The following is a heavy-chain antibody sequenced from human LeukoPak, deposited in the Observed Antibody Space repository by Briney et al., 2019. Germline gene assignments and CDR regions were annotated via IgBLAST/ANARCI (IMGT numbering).Heavy chain of an antibody. Sequence: LPGGSLRLSCAASGFSFSSYAMSWVRQAPAKGLECVSGISGRGGSTYYADSVKGRFTISRDNSKNSLYLQMNSLRAEDTAVYYCARRERLGYSYGRGTLDIWGQGTMVTVSS. CDR3: ARRERLGYSYGRGTLDI. V-gene: IGHV3-23*01. J-gene: IGHJ3*02. CDR1: GFSFSSYA. CDR2: ISGRGGST. D-gene: IGHD5-18*01.